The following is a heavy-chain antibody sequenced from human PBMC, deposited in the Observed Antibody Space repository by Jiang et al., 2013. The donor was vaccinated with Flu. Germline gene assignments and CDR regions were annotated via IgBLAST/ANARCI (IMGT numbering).Heavy chain of an antibody. CDR1: DTFISYA. Sequence: DTFISYASAGCDRPLDKGLSGWEGVIPIFSTATYAQKFQGRVTITADEATTTVHMELNSLRSEDTAVYYCARGRFSHYYYMHLWGKGTSVSVSS. CDR3: ARGRFSHYYYMHL. D-gene: IGHD1-26*01. V-gene: IGHV1-69*01. J-gene: IGHJ6*03. CDR2: VIPIFSTA.